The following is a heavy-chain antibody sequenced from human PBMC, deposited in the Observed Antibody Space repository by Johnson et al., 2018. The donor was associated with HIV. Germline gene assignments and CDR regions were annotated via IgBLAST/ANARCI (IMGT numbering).Heavy chain of an antibody. V-gene: IGHV3-11*04. D-gene: IGHD2-15*01. CDR2: ISSSSSTI. CDR1: GFTVRSNY. J-gene: IGHJ3*02. Sequence: QVQLVESGGGLVQPGGSLRLSCVASGFTVRSNYMSWIRRAPGKGLEWVSYISSSSSTIYYGDSVKGRFTISRDNARNSLYLQMNSLRAEDTAVYYCARARWYLGGGSCCAFDIWGQGTMVTVSS. CDR3: ARARWYLGGGSCCAFDI.